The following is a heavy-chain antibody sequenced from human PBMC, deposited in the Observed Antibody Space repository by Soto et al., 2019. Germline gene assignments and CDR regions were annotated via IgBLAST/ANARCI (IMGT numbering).Heavy chain of an antibody. Sequence: PGGSLRLSCAASGFTFDDYAMHWVRQVPGKGLEWVSGINWNSGSIGYGDSVKGRFAISRDNAKNSLHLQMNSLRSEDTAVYYCARGSPYLAYWGQGTLVTVSS. J-gene: IGHJ4*02. CDR3: ARGSPYLAY. V-gene: IGHV3-9*01. CDR2: INWNSGSI. CDR1: GFTFDDYA. D-gene: IGHD3-10*01.